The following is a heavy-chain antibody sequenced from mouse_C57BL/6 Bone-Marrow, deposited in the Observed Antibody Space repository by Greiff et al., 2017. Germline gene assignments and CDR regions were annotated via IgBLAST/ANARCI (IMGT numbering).Heavy chain of an antibody. J-gene: IGHJ1*03. CDR2: ISYDGSN. CDR1: GYSITSGYY. CDR3: ASSYYGSSFYWYFDV. D-gene: IGHD1-1*01. Sequence: EVQLQESGPGLVKPSQSLSLTCSVTGYSITSGYYWNWIRQFPGNKLEWMGYISYDGSNNYNPSLKNRISITRDTSKNQFFLKLNSVTTEDTATYYCASSYYGSSFYWYFDVWGTGTTVTVSS. V-gene: IGHV3-6*01.